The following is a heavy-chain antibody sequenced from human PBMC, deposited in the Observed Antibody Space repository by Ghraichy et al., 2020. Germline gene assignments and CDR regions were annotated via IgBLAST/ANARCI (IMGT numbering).Heavy chain of an antibody. CDR3: ARTTMIVVAIDY. CDR2: IYYSGST. CDR1: GGSVSSGSYY. Sequence: SETLSLTCTVSGGSVSSGSYYWSWIGQPPGKGMEWIGYIYYSGSTNYNPSLKSRVTISVDTSKNQFSLKLSSVTAADTAGYYCARTTMIVVAIDYWGQGTLVTVSS. D-gene: IGHD3-22*01. J-gene: IGHJ4*02. V-gene: IGHV4-61*01.